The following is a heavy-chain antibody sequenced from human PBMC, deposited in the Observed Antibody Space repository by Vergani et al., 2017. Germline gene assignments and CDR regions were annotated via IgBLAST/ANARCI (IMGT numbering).Heavy chain of an antibody. Sequence: QVQLQQWGAGLLKPSETLSLTCAVYGGSFSGYYWSWIRQPPGKGLEWIGEINHSGSTNYNPSLKSRVTISVDTSKNQFSLKLSSVTAADTAVYYCARVVXRITMVRGAMKFDPWGQGTLVTVSS. CDR2: INHSGST. CDR3: ARVVXRITMVRGAMKFDP. CDR1: GGSFSGYY. D-gene: IGHD3-10*01. V-gene: IGHV4-34*01. J-gene: IGHJ5*02.